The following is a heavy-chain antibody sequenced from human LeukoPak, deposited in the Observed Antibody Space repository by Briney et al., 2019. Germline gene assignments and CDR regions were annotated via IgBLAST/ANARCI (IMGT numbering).Heavy chain of an antibody. V-gene: IGHV3-9*01. CDR2: ISWNSGSI. CDR3: AKDSFVGYYDSSGYYFHYFDY. Sequence: SLGLSCAASGFTFDDYAMHWVRQAPGKGLEWVSGISWNSGSIGYADSVKGRFTISRDNAKNSLYLQMNSLRAEDTALYYCAKDSFVGYYDSSGYYFHYFDYWGQGTLVTVSS. CDR1: GFTFDDYA. D-gene: IGHD3-22*01. J-gene: IGHJ4*02.